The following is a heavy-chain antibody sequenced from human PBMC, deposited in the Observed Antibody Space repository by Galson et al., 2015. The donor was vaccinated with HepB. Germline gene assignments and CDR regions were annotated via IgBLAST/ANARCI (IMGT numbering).Heavy chain of an antibody. Sequence: SLRLSCAASGFTVSSNYMSWVRQAPGKGLEWVSVIYSGGSTYYADSVKGRFTISRDNSKNTLYLQMNSLRAEDTAVYYCARDITDYGMDVWGQGTTVTVSS. CDR1: GFTVSSNY. D-gene: IGHD3-3*01. CDR3: ARDITDYGMDV. V-gene: IGHV3-53*01. J-gene: IGHJ6*02. CDR2: IYSGGST.